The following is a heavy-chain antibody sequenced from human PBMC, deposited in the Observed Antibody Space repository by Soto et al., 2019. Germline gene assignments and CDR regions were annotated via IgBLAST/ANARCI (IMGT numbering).Heavy chain of an antibody. CDR1: GGSISSGGYY. J-gene: IGHJ4*02. V-gene: IGHV4-31*03. Sequence: SETLSLTCTVSGGSISSGGYYWSWIRQHPGKGLEWIGYIYYSGSTYYNPSLKSRVTISVDTSKNQFSLKLSSVTAADTAVYYCARVLGGYYGSGSYFPDYWGQGTLVTVSS. D-gene: IGHD3-10*01. CDR2: IYYSGST. CDR3: ARVLGGYYGSGSYFPDY.